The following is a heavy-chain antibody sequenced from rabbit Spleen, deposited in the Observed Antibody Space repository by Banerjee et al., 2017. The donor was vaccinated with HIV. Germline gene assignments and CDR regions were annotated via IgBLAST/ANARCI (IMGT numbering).Heavy chain of an antibody. CDR3: ARDITAGVDYSDL. CDR1: GFSFSNSYY. D-gene: IGHD4-2*01. Sequence: QEQLEESGGDLVKPEGSLTLTCTASGFSFSNSYYMCWVRQAPGKGLEWIACIDTGSSGSTYYASWAKGRFTVSKTSSTTVTLQMTSLTAADTATYFCARDITAGVDYSDLWGQGTLVTVS. J-gene: IGHJ4*01. CDR2: IDTGSSGST. V-gene: IGHV1S45*01.